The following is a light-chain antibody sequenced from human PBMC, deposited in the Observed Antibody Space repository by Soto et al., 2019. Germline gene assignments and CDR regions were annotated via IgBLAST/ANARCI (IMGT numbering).Light chain of an antibody. CDR1: SSDVGSYNL. CDR2: EVS. V-gene: IGLV2-23*02. Sequence: QSVLIQPPSVSGSPGQSITISCTGTSSDVGSYNLVSWYQQHPGKAPKLMIYEVSKRPSGVSNRSSGSKSGNTASLTISGLQAEDEADYYCCSYAGSSTYVFGTGTKVTVL. J-gene: IGLJ1*01. CDR3: CSYAGSSTYV.